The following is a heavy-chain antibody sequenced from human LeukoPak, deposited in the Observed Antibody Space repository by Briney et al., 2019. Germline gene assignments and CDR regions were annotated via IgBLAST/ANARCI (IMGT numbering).Heavy chain of an antibody. J-gene: IGHJ4*02. CDR1: GYTFTSYG. CDR2: ISAYNGNT. CDR3: ALWDIVVVPAATYFDY. Sequence: PWASVKVSCKASGYTFTSYGISWVRQAPGQGLEWMGWISAYNGNTNYAQKLQGRVTMTTDASTSTAYMELRSLRSDDTAVYYCALWDIVVVPAATYFDYWGQGTLVTVSS. V-gene: IGHV1-18*01. D-gene: IGHD2-2*01.